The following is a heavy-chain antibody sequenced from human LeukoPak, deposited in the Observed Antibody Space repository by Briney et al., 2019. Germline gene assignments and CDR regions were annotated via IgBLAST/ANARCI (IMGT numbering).Heavy chain of an antibody. D-gene: IGHD4-17*01. J-gene: IGHJ3*02. CDR3: ARDSSPISYTVTTGPGTFDI. CDR1: GYTFTGYY. Sequence: ASVTVSCKASGYTFTGYYMHWVRQAPPQGVEGVGWINPNSGGTNYAQKFQGRVTMTRDTSISTAYMELSRLRSDDTAVYYCARDSSPISYTVTTGPGTFDIWGQGTMVTVSS. CDR2: INPNSGGT. V-gene: IGHV1-2*02.